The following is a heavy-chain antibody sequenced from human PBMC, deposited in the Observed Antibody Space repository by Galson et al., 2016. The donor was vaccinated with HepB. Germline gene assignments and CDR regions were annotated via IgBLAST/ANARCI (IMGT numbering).Heavy chain of an antibody. J-gene: IGHJ4*02. D-gene: IGHD3-10*01. V-gene: IGHV1-18*01. Sequence: SVKVSCKASGYSFSSYGVSWVRQAPGQGLEWMGWISAYKGNTEYAQDVQDRVTMSTDASTSTAYMELRSLRSDDTALYYCARDSWFYGSGNYYPFDYWGQGTLITVPS. CDR3: ARDSWFYGSGNYYPFDY. CDR2: ISAYKGNT. CDR1: GYSFSSYG.